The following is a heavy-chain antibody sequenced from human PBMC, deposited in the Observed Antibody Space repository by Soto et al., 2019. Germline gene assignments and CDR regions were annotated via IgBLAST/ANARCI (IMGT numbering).Heavy chain of an antibody. CDR3: ARVLWFGELLQHDAFDI. D-gene: IGHD3-10*01. CDR2: ILYSGST. J-gene: IGHJ3*02. CDR1: GGSISSGDYY. V-gene: IGHV4-30-4*02. Sequence: SETLSLTCTVSGGSISSGDYYWSWIRQPPGKGLEWIGYILYSGSTYYNPSLRSRVTISVDTSKNQFSLKLSSVTAADTAVYYCARVLWFGELLQHDAFDIWGQGTMVTVSS.